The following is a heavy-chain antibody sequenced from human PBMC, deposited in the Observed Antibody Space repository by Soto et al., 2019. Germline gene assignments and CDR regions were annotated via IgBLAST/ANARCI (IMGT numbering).Heavy chain of an antibody. Sequence: PSATLSLTCTVSGDSISSGTYYWSWIRQHPGKGLEWIGYIYYSGSTYYNPSLKSRVTISVDTSKIQFSLKLSFVTAADTAVYYCARELRFLGGDYNWFDPWGQGTLVTVSS. CDR1: GDSISSGTYY. V-gene: IGHV4-31*03. CDR3: ARELRFLGGDYNWFDP. CDR2: IYYSGST. D-gene: IGHD3-3*01. J-gene: IGHJ5*02.